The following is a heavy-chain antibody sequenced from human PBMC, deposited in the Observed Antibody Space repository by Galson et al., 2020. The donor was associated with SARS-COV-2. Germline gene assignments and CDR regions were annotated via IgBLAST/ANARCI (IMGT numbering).Heavy chain of an antibody. J-gene: IGHJ4*02. CDR1: GFTFSSYA. D-gene: IGHD1-26*01. V-gene: IGHV3-30-3*02. CDR2: ISYDGSNK. CDR3: AKSSSGSYYGADY. Sequence: TGGSLRLSCAASGFTFSSYAMHWVRQAPGKGLECVAVISYDGSNKYYADSVKGRFTISRDNSKNTLYLQMNSLRAEDTAVYYCAKSSSGSYYGADYWGQGTLVTVSS.